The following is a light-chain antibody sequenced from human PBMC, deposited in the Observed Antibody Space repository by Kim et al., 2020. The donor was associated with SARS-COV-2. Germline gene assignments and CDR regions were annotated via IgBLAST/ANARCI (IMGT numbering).Light chain of an antibody. Sequence: GPSVTISCTGTSSDVGGYNSVSWFQPHPGKAPNLMIYDVSRRPSGVADRFAGSKSGNTASLSISGLQAEDEADYYCCSYAGSYTLVFGGGTQLTVL. CDR2: DVS. V-gene: IGLV2-11*01. CDR3: CSYAGSYTLV. CDR1: SSDVGGYNS. J-gene: IGLJ2*01.